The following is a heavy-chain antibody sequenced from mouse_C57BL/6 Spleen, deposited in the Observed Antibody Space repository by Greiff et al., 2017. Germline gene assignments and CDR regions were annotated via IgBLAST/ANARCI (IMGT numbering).Heavy chain of an antibody. CDR3: ARGGLRQGAWCAY. D-gene: IGHD2-4*01. J-gene: IGHJ3*01. CDR1: GYAFTNYL. V-gene: IGHV1-54*01. CDR2: INPGGGGT. Sequence: VKLQESGAELVRPGTSVKVSCKASGYAFTNYLIEWVKQRPGKGLEWIGVINPGGGGTNYNEKFKGKATLTADKSSSTAYMQLSSLTSEDSAVYFCARGGLRQGAWCAYWGQGTLVTVSA.